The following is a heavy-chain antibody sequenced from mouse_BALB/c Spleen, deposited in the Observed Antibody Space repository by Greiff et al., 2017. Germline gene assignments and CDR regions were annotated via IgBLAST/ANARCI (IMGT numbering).Heavy chain of an antibody. V-gene: IGHV2-6-4*01. CDR2: IWGGGST. J-gene: IGHJ4*01. CDR1: GFSLSRYS. Sequence: VKLMESGPGLVAPSQSLSITCTVSGFSLSRYSVHWVRQPPGKGLEWLGMIWGGGSTDYNSALKSRLSISKDNSKSQVFLKMNSLQTDDTAMYYCARNSDWDRGRAMDYWGQGTSVTVSS. D-gene: IGHD4-1*01. CDR3: ARNSDWDRGRAMDY.